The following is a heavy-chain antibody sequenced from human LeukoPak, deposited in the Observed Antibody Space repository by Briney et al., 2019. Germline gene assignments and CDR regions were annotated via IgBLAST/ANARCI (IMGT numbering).Heavy chain of an antibody. Sequence: GDSLRLSCEGSGFTFRTYAMSWFRQAPGKGLEWVSAIPGSGDRTYYADSVKGRFTISRDNSKNTLYLQMNSLRAEDTAIYYCAKRGTTAMVSRGYFDLWGRGTLVTVSS. CDR2: IPGSGDRT. CDR1: GFTFRTYA. V-gene: IGHV3-23*01. J-gene: IGHJ2*01. CDR3: AKRGTTAMVSRGYFDL. D-gene: IGHD5-18*01.